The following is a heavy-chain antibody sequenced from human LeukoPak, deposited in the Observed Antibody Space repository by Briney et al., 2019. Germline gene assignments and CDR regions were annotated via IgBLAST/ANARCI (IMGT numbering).Heavy chain of an antibody. CDR1: GFPFASYV. CDR3: ARDHDWAFDL. CDR2: INHDAEMI. J-gene: IGHJ4*02. Sequence: AGGSLRLSCEGSGFPFASYVMSWVRQAPGKGLEWIAYINHDAEMIFYPDFVKGRFTISRDNAKKSLYLQMNALRYEDTAIYYCARDHDWAFDLWGQGTLVTVSS. D-gene: IGHD3-9*01. V-gene: IGHV3-48*02.